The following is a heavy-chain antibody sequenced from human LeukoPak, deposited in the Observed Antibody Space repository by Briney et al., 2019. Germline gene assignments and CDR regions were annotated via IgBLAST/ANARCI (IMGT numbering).Heavy chain of an antibody. CDR3: ARDESPGRELLSYYFHY. CDR1: GFTFRSYS. CDR2: ISSSSSTI. V-gene: IGHV3-48*02. Sequence: PGGSLRLSCAASGFTFRSYSMNWVRQAPGKGLEWVSYISSSSSTIYYADSVKGRFTISRDNAKNSLYLQMNSLRDEDTAVYYCARDESPGRELLSYYFHYWGQGTLVTVSS. D-gene: IGHD1-26*01. J-gene: IGHJ4*02.